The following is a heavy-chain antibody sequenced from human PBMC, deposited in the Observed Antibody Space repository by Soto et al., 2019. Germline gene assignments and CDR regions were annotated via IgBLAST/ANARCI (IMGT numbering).Heavy chain of an antibody. D-gene: IGHD1-1*01. CDR3: ARGWIDYYSLDV. CDR2: INPTGGST. J-gene: IGHJ6*03. V-gene: IGHV1-46*01. Sequence: ASVKVSCKASGYTLTAYYMHWVRQAPGQGLEWMGIINPTGGSTTYAQKFQGRVTMTRDTSTSSVYMELSSLTSEDTAVYYCARGWIDYYSLDVWGQGTTVTVSS. CDR1: GYTLTAYY.